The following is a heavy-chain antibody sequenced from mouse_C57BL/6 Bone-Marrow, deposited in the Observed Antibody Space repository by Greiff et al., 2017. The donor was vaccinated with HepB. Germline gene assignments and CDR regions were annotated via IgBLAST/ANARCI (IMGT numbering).Heavy chain of an antibody. Sequence: EVMLVESGGGLVQPGGSMKLSCVASGFTFSNYWMNWVRQSPEKGLEWVAQIRLKSDNYATHYAESVKGRFTISRDDSTRSVYLQMNNLRAEDTGIYYCTGGGFFAYWGQGTLVTVSA. CDR1: GFTFSNYW. CDR2: IRLKSDNYAT. CDR3: TGGGFFAY. V-gene: IGHV6-3*01. J-gene: IGHJ3*01.